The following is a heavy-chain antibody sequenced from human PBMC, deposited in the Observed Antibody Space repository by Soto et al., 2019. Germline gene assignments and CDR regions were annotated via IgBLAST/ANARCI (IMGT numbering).Heavy chain of an antibody. CDR3: ARGFTYYDFWSGYYFRSHNWFDP. CDR2: MNPNSGNT. J-gene: IGHJ5*02. V-gene: IGHV1-8*02. CDR1: GYTLTDFY. Sequence: ASVEVSCKSSGYTLTDFYMHWVRQAPGQGLEWMGWMNPNSGNTGYAQKFQGRVTMTRNTSISTAYMELSSLRSEDTAVYYCARGFTYYDFWSGYYFRSHNWFDPWGQGTLVTVSS. D-gene: IGHD3-3*01.